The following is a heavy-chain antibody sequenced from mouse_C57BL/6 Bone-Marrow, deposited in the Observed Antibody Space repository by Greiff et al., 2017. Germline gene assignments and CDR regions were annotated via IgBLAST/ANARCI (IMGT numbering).Heavy chain of an antibody. J-gene: IGHJ2*01. CDR3: ARSETAQALDY. CDR2: INPSSGYT. CDR1: GYTFTSYT. D-gene: IGHD3-2*02. Sequence: QVQLQQSGAELARPGASVKMSCKASGYTFTSYTMHWVKQRPGQGLEWIGYINPSSGYTKYNQKFKDKATLTADQSSSTAYMQLSSLTSEDSAVYYCARSETAQALDYWGQGTTLTVSS. V-gene: IGHV1-4*01.